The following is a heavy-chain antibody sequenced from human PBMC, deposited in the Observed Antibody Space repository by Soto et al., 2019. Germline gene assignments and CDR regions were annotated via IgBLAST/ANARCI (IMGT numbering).Heavy chain of an antibody. CDR3: ARGDYYDSSGYPRYAFDI. D-gene: IGHD3-22*01. CDR2: IYYRGST. CDR1: GGSISSYY. V-gene: IGHV4-59*01. J-gene: IGHJ3*02. Sequence: SETLSLTCTVSGGSISSYYWSWIRQPPGKGLEWIGYIYYRGSTNYNPSLKSRVTISVDTSKNQFSLKLSSVTAADTAVYYCARGDYYDSSGYPRYAFDIWGQGTMVTVSS.